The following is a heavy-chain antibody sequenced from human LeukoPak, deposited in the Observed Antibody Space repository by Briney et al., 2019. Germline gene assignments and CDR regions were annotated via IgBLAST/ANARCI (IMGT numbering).Heavy chain of an antibody. CDR3: ASTTYYDFWSGFAFDI. CDR1: GGSISSGGYS. J-gene: IGHJ3*02. V-gene: IGHV4-61*08. Sequence: SETLSLTCAVSGGSISSGGYSWSWIRQPPGKGLEWIGYIYYSGSTNYNPSLKSRVTISVDTSKNQFSLKLSSVTAAGTAVYYCASTTYYDFWSGFAFDIWGQGTMVTVSS. D-gene: IGHD3-3*01. CDR2: IYYSGST.